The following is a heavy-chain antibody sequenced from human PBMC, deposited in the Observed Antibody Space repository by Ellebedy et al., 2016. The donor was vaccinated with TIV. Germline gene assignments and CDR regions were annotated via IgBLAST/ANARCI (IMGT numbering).Heavy chain of an antibody. Sequence: PGGSLRLSCEASGFTFSSFAMSWARQTPGKGLEWVSVISGSGGNTYYADSVKGRFTISRDNSKNTLYLQMNSLRAEDTALYYCVKEGGNGDHPTTFDCWGHGTLVTVSS. D-gene: IGHD4-17*01. J-gene: IGHJ4*01. CDR1: GFTFSSFA. CDR2: ISGSGGNT. V-gene: IGHV3-23*01. CDR3: VKEGGNGDHPTTFDC.